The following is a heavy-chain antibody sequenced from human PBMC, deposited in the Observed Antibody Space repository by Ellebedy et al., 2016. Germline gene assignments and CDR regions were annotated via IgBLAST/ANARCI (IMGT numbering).Heavy chain of an antibody. J-gene: IGHJ4*02. D-gene: IGHD2-2*01. CDR1: GHTFTKYG. CDR3: ARGDPPYQVLPVAFEY. CDR2: INTNTGNP. V-gene: IGHV7-4-1*01. Sequence: ASVKVSCKASGHTFTKYGMNWVRQAPGQGLEWMGWINTNTGNPTYAQGFTGRFVFSLDTSVSTAYLQIYSLKAEDTAVYYCARGDPPYQVLPVAFEYWGQGTLVTVSS.